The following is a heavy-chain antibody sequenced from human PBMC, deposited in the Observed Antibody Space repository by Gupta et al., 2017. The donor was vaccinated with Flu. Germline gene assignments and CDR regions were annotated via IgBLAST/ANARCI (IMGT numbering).Heavy chain of an antibody. Sequence: QVQLVQSGAEVKKPGASVKVSCKASGYTFTSYDINWVRQATGQGLEWMGWMNPNSGNTGYAQKFQGRVTMTRNTSISTAYMELSSLRSEDTAVYYCARGKATKIYSSGRPYAFDIWGQGTMVTVSS. J-gene: IGHJ3*02. CDR2: MNPNSGNT. CDR1: GYTFTSYD. CDR3: ARGKATKIYSSGRPYAFDI. D-gene: IGHD3-22*01. V-gene: IGHV1-8*01.